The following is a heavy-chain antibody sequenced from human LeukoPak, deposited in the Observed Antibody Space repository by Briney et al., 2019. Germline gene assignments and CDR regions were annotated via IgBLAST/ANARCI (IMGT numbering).Heavy chain of an antibody. CDR3: ARRRVAANGYYYYYGMDV. J-gene: IGHJ6*02. Sequence: PSETLSLTCAVYGGSFSGYYWSWIRQPPGKGLEWIGEINHSGSTNYNPSLKSRVTISVDTSKNQFSLKLSSVTAADTAVYYCARRRVAANGYYYYYGMDVWGQGTTVTVSS. D-gene: IGHD2-15*01. CDR2: INHSGST. V-gene: IGHV4-34*01. CDR1: GGSFSGYY.